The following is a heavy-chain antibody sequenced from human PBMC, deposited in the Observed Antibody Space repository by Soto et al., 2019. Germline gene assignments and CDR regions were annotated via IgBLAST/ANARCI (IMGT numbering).Heavy chain of an antibody. CDR2: IIPIFGTA. D-gene: IGHD5-12*01. CDR1: GGTFSSYA. J-gene: IGHJ5*02. Sequence: QVQLVQSGAEVKKPGSSVKVSCKASGGTFSSYAISWVRQAPGQWLEWLGGIIPIFGTANYAHKFQGRVTITADKSTSTAYMELSSLRSEDTAVYYCARVWLRLNFWNWFDPWGQGTLVTVSS. V-gene: IGHV1-69*06. CDR3: ARVWLRLNFWNWFDP.